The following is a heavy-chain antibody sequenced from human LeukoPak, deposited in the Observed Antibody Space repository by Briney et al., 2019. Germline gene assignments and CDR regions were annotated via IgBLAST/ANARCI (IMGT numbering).Heavy chain of an antibody. CDR3: ARDRKVGATQDY. CDR1: GFTVSSNY. J-gene: IGHJ4*02. CDR2: IYSGGST. V-gene: IGHV3-53*01. D-gene: IGHD1-26*01. Sequence: GWSLRLSCAASGFTVSSNYMSWVRQAPGKGLEWVSVIYSGGSTYYADSVKGRFTISRDNSKNTLYLQVNSLRAEDTAVYYCARDRKVGATQDYWGQGTLVTVSS.